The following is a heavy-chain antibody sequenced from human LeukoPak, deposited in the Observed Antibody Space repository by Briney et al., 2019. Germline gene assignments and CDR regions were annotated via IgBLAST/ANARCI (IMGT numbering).Heavy chain of an antibody. Sequence: GGSLRLSCAASGFTFSSYWMHWVRQAPGKGLVWVSRINSDGSSTSYADSVKGRFTISRDNAKNTLYLQMNSLRAEDTAVYYCARGGGYSYGTIDHWGQGTLVTVSS. CDR3: ARGGGYSYGTIDH. J-gene: IGHJ4*02. V-gene: IGHV3-74*01. CDR2: INSDGSST. D-gene: IGHD5-18*01. CDR1: GFTFSSYW.